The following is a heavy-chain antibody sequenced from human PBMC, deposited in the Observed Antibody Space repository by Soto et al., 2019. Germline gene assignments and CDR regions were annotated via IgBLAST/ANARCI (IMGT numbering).Heavy chain of an antibody. CDR1: GLSLCTSGVG. CDR3: GLKLSSSSFDH. D-gene: IGHD6-6*01. Sequence: QITLKESGHTLVNPPQNLTLTCTLSGLSLCTSGVGVGWIRQSPGKALEWLALIYWDDGKRYSPFFKSRLPNTNDTSKKQVVFTMTNMDPVETARDYCGLKLSSSSFDHWGQGTPVTGSS. J-gene: IGHJ4*02. CDR2: IYWDDGK. V-gene: IGHV2-5*02.